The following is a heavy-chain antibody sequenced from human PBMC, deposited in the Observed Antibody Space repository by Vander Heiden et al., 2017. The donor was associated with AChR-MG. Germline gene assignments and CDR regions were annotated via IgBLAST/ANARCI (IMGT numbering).Heavy chain of an antibody. V-gene: IGHV4-39*01. J-gene: IGHJ6*02. CDR1: GGSTSSSSYY. Sequence: QLQLQESGPGLVKPSATLSLTCTVSGGSTSSSSYYWGWIRQPPGKGLEWIGSIDYSGSTYYNPSLKSRVTISVDTSKNQFSLKLSSVTAADTAVYYCARLSGYENYYYYYGMDVWGQGTTVTVSS. D-gene: IGHD5-12*01. CDR2: IDYSGST. CDR3: ARLSGYENYYYYYGMDV.